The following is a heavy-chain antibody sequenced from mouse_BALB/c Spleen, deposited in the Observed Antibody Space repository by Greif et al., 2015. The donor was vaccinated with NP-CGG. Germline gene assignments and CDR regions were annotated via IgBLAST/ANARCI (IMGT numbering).Heavy chain of an antibody. J-gene: IGHJ2*01. CDR2: IYPGDGDT. D-gene: IGHD2-1*01. CDR3: ARVGNYYFDY. CDR1: GYAFSSYW. V-gene: IGHV1-80*01. Sequence: LMESGAELVRPGSSVKISCKASGYAFSSYWMNWVKQRPGQGLEWIGQIYPGDGDTNYNGKFKGKATLTADKSSSTAYMQLSSLTSEDSAVYFCARVGNYYFDYWGQGTTLTVSS.